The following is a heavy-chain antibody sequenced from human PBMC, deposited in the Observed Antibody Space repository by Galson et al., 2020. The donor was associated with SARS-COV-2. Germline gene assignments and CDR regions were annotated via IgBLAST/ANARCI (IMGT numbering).Heavy chain of an antibody. J-gene: IGHJ4*02. CDR1: GFTFDDYA. CDR3: ANVRY. Sequence: SLKISCAASGFTFDDYAMHWVRQAPGKGLEWVSGISWNSGSIGYADSVKGRFTISRDNAKNSLYLQMNSLRAEDTALYYCANVRYWGQGTLVTVSS. CDR2: ISWNSGSI. V-gene: IGHV3-9*01.